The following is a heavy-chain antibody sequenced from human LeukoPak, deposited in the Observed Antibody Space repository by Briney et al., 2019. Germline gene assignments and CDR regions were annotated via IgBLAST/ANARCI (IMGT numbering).Heavy chain of an antibody. J-gene: IGHJ4*02. CDR3: ARSRFGGSYHFDY. CDR2: IYSGGST. D-gene: IGHD1-26*01. CDR1: GFTVSSNY. Sequence: GGSLRLSCAASGFTVSSNYMSWVRQAPGKGLEWVSVIYSGGSTFYEDSVKGRLTISRDNSKNTLYLQMNSLRAEDTAVYYCARSRFGGSYHFDYWGQGILVAVSS. V-gene: IGHV3-53*01.